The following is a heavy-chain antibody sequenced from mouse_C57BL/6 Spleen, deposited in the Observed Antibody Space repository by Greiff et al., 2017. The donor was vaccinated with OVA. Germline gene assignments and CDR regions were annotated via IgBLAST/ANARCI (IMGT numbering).Heavy chain of an antibody. CDR1: GYTFTDYN. V-gene: IGHV1-22*01. J-gene: IGHJ1*03. CDR3: ARHYYGSSYWYFDV. CDR2: INPNNGGT. D-gene: IGHD1-1*01. Sequence: SGPELVKPGASVKMSCKASGYTFTDYNMHWVKQSHGKSLEWIGYINPNNGGTSYNQKFKGKATLTVNKSSSTAYMELRSLTSEDSAVYYCARHYYGSSYWYFDVWGTGTTVTVSS.